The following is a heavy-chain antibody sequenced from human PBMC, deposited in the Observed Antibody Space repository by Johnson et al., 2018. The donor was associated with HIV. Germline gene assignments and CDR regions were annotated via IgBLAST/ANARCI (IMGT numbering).Heavy chain of an antibody. V-gene: IGHV3-30*02. CDR2: IRYDGSNK. Sequence: QMQLVESGGGVVQPARSLTLSCAASGFTFSSSGMHWVRQAPGNGLEWVAFIRYDGSNKYYANPVKDRFTISRDNSKNTLYLQMNSLRAEDTAVYYCARDLRYSGYEYAFDIWGQGTMVTVSS. CDR3: ARDLRYSGYEYAFDI. J-gene: IGHJ3*02. CDR1: GFTFSSSG. D-gene: IGHD5-12*01.